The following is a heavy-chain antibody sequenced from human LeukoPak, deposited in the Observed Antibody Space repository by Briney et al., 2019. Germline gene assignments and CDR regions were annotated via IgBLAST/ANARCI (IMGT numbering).Heavy chain of an antibody. V-gene: IGHV4-59*01. Sequence: NPSETLSLTCTVSGGSISSYYWSWIRQPPGKGLEWIGYIYYSGSTNYNPSLKSRVTISVDTSKNQFSLKLSSVTAADTAVYYCARDVPSGRTLGGNYFDYWGQGTLVTVSS. CDR1: GGSISSYY. CDR3: ARDVPSGRTLGGNYFDY. D-gene: IGHD1-26*01. J-gene: IGHJ4*02. CDR2: IYYSGST.